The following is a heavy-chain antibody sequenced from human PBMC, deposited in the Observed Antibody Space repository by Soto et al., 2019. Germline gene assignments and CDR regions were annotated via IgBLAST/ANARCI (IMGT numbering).Heavy chain of an antibody. CDR1: GGSISSYY. V-gene: IGHV4-59*01. Sequence: SETLSLTCTVSGGSISSYYWSWIRRPPGKGLEWIGYIYNSGSTHSNPSLQSRVTISVDTSKNQFYLKLSSVTAADTGIYYCARARITMVREVIKYNMDVWGQGTTVTVSS. CDR2: IYNSGST. CDR3: ARARITMVREVIKYNMDV. D-gene: IGHD3-10*01. J-gene: IGHJ6*02.